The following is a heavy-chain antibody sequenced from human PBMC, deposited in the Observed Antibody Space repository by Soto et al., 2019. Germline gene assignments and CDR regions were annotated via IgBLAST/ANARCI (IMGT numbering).Heavy chain of an antibody. CDR2: INPNSGGT. D-gene: IGHD2-2*01. Sequence: GGSVKVSCKASGYTFTGYYMHWVRQAPGQGLEWMGWINPNSGGTNYAQKFQGWVTMTRDTSISTAYMELSRLRSDDTAVYYCARGLSPGYCSSTSCSPGYCSGGSCYQMDYWGQGTLVTVSS. V-gene: IGHV1-2*04. J-gene: IGHJ4*02. CDR3: ARGLSPGYCSSTSCSPGYCSGGSCYQMDY. CDR1: GYTFTGYY.